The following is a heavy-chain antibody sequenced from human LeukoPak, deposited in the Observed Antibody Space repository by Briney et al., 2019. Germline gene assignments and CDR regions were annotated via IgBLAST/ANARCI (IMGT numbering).Heavy chain of an antibody. D-gene: IGHD3-22*01. CDR1: GYSISSGYY. CDR3: ARDYTMTHAFDI. J-gene: IGHJ3*02. V-gene: IGHV4-38-2*02. Sequence: SETLSLTCTVSGYSISSGYYWGWIRQPPGKGLEWIGSIYHSGSTYYNPSLKSRVTISIDTSKNQFFLKLNSVTAADTALYYCARDYTMTHAFDIWGQGTLVTVSS. CDR2: IYHSGST.